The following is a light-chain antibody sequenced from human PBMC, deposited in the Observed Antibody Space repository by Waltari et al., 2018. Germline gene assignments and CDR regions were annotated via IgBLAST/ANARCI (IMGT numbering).Light chain of an antibody. CDR1: ESISTW. CDR2: RTS. J-gene: IGKJ2*01. Sequence: DIQMTQSPSTLSTSVGDRVTITCRASESISTWVAWYQQKPGQAPKLLIYRTSKLQSGVPPRFSGSGSGTEFTLTIRSLQPGDFATYFCQQYSYFSTFGQGTKLEIK. V-gene: IGKV1-5*03. CDR3: QQYSYFST.